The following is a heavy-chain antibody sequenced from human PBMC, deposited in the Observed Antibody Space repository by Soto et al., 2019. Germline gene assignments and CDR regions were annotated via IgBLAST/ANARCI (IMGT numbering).Heavy chain of an antibody. CDR3: SRAVGGFTYGYPDY. D-gene: IGHD5-18*01. CDR2: IDWADDK. CDR1: GFSRSTTGMC. J-gene: IGHJ4*02. Sequence: SGPTLVNPTQTLTLTCTFSGFSRSTTGMCVSWIRQPPGKALEWLALIDWADDKYYSTSLKTRLTISKDTSKNQVVLTMTNVEPVDTATYFCSRAVGGFTYGYPDYWGQGTLVTVSS. V-gene: IGHV2-70*01.